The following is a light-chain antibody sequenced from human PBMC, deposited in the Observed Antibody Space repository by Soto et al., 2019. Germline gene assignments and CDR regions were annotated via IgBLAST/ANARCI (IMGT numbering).Light chain of an antibody. Sequence: QSVLTQPPSVSGAPGQRVTISCTGSSSNIGAGYDLHWYQQLPGTAPKLLINDNSNPPSGVPDRFSGSKSGTSSSLAITGRQAEDEADYYCQSYDSSLSVVFGGGTKLTVL. V-gene: IGLV1-40*01. J-gene: IGLJ2*01. CDR2: DNS. CDR3: QSYDSSLSVV. CDR1: SSNIGAGYD.